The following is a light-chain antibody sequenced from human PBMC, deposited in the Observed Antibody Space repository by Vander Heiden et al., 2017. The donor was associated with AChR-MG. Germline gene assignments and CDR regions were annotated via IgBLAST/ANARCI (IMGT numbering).Light chain of an antibody. J-gene: IGLJ2*01. CDR1: SLRTFY. Sequence: SSELTQDPTVSVALGQTVTITCQGDSLRTFYASWYQQKPGQAPILVIYGKNNRPSGIPDRFSGSSSGNTASLTITGAQAEDEADYYCNSRDSSGNHVVFGRGTTLTVL. CDR3: NSRDSSGNHVV. V-gene: IGLV3-19*01. CDR2: GKN.